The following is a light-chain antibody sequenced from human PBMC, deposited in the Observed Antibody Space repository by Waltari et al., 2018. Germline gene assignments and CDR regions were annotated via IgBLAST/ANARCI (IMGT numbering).Light chain of an antibody. J-gene: IGKJ1*01. CDR3: QQYGTSPWT. CDR1: QSVRSGH. Sequence: EMVLTQSPVTLSLSPWERATLSCRASQSVRSGHLAWFQQKPGQAPRLLIDGSSNRATDIPDRFTGSGSGADFALTIGRLEPEDFAVYYCQQYGTSPWTFGQGTNVEI. CDR2: GSS. V-gene: IGKV3-20*01.